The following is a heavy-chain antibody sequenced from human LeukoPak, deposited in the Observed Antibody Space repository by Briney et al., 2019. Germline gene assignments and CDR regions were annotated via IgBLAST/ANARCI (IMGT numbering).Heavy chain of an antibody. CDR1: GGSISSSSYY. CDR3: ARDLPDYDILTGYSRPGSTVDY. J-gene: IGHJ4*02. D-gene: IGHD3-9*01. CDR2: IYYSGST. Sequence: SETLSLTCTVSGGSISSSSYYWGWIRQPPGKGPEWIGSIYYSGSTYYNPSLKSRVTISVDTSKNQFSLKLSSVTAADTAVYYCARDLPDYDILTGYSRPGSTVDYWGQGTLVTVSS. V-gene: IGHV4-39*07.